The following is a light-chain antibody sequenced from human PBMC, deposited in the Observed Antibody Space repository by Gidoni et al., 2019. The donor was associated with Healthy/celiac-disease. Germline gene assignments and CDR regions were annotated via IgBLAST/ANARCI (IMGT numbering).Light chain of an antibody. CDR2: AAS. CDR1: QSIISY. CDR3: QQSYSTFWT. V-gene: IGKV1-39*01. Sequence: DLQMTQSPSSLSASVGDSVTITGLASQSIISYLNWYQQKPGKAPKLLIYAASSLQSGVPSRFSGSGSGTDFTLTISSLQPEDVATYYCQQSYSTFWTFGQGTKVEIK. J-gene: IGKJ1*01.